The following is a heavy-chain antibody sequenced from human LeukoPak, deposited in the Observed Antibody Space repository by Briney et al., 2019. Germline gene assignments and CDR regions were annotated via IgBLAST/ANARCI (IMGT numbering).Heavy chain of an antibody. V-gene: IGHV4-59*08. Sequence: SETLSHTCSVSGGSLSGYYWSWIRPPPGKGVEWFAYIHYSGSTNYNPPLKSRLTISVDTPKNQLSLKLNSMTDADTAVYYCARHGQNDGYPLDYWGQGTLVSVSS. CDR3: ARHGQNDGYPLDY. CDR1: GGSLSGYY. J-gene: IGHJ4*02. D-gene: IGHD5-24*01. CDR2: IHYSGST.